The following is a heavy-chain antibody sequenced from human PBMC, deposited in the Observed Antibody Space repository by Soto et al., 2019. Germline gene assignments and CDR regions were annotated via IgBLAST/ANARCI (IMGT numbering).Heavy chain of an antibody. V-gene: IGHV2-5*02. CDR3: AHSGCGDGDPCFDY. D-gene: IGHD4-17*01. CDR1: GFSLTTSPVG. CDR2: IYWDDDK. Sequence: QITLKESGSDLVRPTQTLTLTCSFSGFSLTTSPVGVGWIRQPPGKALEWLALIYWDDDKRYSPSLRSRLTITKDTSRNQVVLTVTNMDPVDTGTYYCAHSGCGDGDPCFDYWGQGALVAVSS. J-gene: IGHJ4*02.